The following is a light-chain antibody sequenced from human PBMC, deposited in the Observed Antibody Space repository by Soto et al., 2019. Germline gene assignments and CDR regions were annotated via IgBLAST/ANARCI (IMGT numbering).Light chain of an antibody. CDR1: SSDVGNYNY. V-gene: IGLV2-14*01. CDR3: SSYINCFSHV. CDR2: EVS. J-gene: IGLJ1*01. Sequence: QSALTQPASVSGSPGQSITISCTGTSSDVGNYNYVSWYQQHPGKAPKLMIFEVSDRPSGVSNRFSGSKSGNTASLTISGLQAEDEADYYCSSYINCFSHVFGTGTKLTVL.